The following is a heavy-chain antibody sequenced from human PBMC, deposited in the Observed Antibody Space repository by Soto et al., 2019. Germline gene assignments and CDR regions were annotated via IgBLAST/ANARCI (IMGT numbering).Heavy chain of an antibody. CDR2: IDRSDSYT. CDR1: GYSFTSYW. J-gene: IGHJ3*02. D-gene: IGHD3-22*01. Sequence: GESLKISCKGSGYSFTSYWISWVRQMPGKGLEWMGRIDRSDSYTNYSPSFQGHVTISADKSISTAYLQWSSLKASDTAMYYCARHRYYYDSSGYPGAFDIWGQGTMVTVSS. CDR3: ARHRYYYDSSGYPGAFDI. V-gene: IGHV5-10-1*01.